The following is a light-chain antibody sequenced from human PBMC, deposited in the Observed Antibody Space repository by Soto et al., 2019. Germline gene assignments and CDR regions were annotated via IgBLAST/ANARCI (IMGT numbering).Light chain of an antibody. J-gene: IGKJ1*01. Sequence: DIQMTQSPSTLSASVGDRVTITFRASQSISSWLAWYQQKPWKAPKLLIYDASSLESGVPSRFSGSGAGTEFTLTISRLQPDDSATYYCQQYNSYWTFGQGTKVEIK. CDR1: QSISSW. CDR2: DAS. CDR3: QQYNSYWT. V-gene: IGKV1-5*01.